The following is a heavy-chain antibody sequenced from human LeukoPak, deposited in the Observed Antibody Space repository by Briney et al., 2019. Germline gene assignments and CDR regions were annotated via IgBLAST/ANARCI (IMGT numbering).Heavy chain of an antibody. CDR3: ARAPEYCSSTSCYDGCFDY. D-gene: IGHD2-2*01. CDR1: GYTFTSYA. J-gene: IGHJ4*02. Sequence: ASVKVSCKASGYTFTSYAMNWVRQAPGQGLEWMGWINTNTGNPTYAQGFTGRFVFSLDTSVSTAYLQICSLKAEDTAVYYCARAPEYCSSTSCYDGCFDYWGQGTLVTVSS. CDR2: INTNTGNP. V-gene: IGHV7-4-1*01.